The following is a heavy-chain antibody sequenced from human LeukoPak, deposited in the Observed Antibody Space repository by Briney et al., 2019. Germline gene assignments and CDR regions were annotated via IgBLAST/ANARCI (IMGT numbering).Heavy chain of an antibody. D-gene: IGHD6-13*01. J-gene: IGHJ4*02. CDR3: ARLVSSSWYDY. Sequence: GGSLRLSCAASGFTVSGNYMSWVRQAPGKGLEWVSSISSSSSYIYYGDSVKGRFTISRDNAKNSLYLQMNSLRAEDTAVYYCARLVSSSWYDYWGQGILVTVSS. CDR2: ISSSSSYI. V-gene: IGHV3-21*01. CDR1: GFTVSGNY.